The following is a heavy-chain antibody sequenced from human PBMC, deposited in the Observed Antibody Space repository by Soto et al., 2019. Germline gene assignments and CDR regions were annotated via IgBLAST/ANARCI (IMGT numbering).Heavy chain of an antibody. J-gene: IGHJ2*01. V-gene: IGHV3-30-3*01. D-gene: IGHD5-18*01. CDR1: GFTFSSYA. CDR3: ARDGLPLKLWSGPSWYFDL. CDR2: ISYDGSNK. Sequence: GGSLRLSCAASGFTFSSYAMHWVRQAPGKGLEWVAVISYDGSNKYYADSVKGRFTISRDNSKNTLYLQMNSLRAEDTAVYYCARDGLPLKLWSGPSWYFDLWGRGTLVTVSS.